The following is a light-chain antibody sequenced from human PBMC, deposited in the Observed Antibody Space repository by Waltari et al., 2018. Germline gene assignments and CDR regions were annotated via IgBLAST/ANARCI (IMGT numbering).Light chain of an antibody. V-gene: IGLV2-23*02. Sequence: QSALTQPASVSGSPGQSITISCTGTSSDVGGYNYVSWYQQYPDKAPKLMIYDVSKRPSGVSNRFSGSKSGNTASLTISGIQAEDEADYYCCSYAGSSTHGLFGGGTKLTVL. CDR1: SSDVGGYNY. J-gene: IGLJ2*01. CDR3: CSYAGSSTHGL. CDR2: DVS.